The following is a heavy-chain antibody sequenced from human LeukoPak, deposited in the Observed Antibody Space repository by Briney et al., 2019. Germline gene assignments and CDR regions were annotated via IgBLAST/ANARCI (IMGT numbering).Heavy chain of an antibody. CDR2: IWYGGSNK. D-gene: IGHD3-10*01. J-gene: IGHJ5*02. Sequence: GRSLRLSCVASGFTFSKYGMHWVRQAPGKGLEWVAVIWYGGSNKYYADSVKGRFTISRDNSKSTLYLQMNSLRVDDTAIYYCATGRQEFQVATWGRGTLVTVSS. V-gene: IGHV3-33*08. CDR3: ATGRQEFQVAT. CDR1: GFTFSKYG.